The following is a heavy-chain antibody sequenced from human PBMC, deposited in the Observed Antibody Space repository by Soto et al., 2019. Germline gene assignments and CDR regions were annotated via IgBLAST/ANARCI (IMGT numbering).Heavy chain of an antibody. Sequence: ASVKVSCKASGYTFTCYYMHWVRQAPGQGLEWMGWINPNSGGTNYAQKFQGRVTMTRDTSASTAYMELSSLRSEDTAVYYCARGKGMEENYYYYGLDIWGQGTTVPVSS. V-gene: IGHV1-2*02. D-gene: IGHD1-1*01. CDR2: INPNSGGT. J-gene: IGHJ6*02. CDR3: ARGKGMEENYYYYGLDI. CDR1: GYTFTCYY.